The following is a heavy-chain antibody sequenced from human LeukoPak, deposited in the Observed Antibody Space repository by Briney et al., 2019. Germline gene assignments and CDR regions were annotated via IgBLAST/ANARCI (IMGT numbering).Heavy chain of an antibody. CDR2: INWKTGNG. D-gene: IGHD5-24*01. Sequence: GRYLRLSCSVSGFNFDDYAMHWVRQAPGRGLECVSGINWKTGNGIYADSVKSRFTISRDNAKNSLYLQMSSLRAEDTALYYCTRRAARWQFDLWGRGTLLTVSS. CDR3: TRRAARWQFDL. J-gene: IGHJ2*01. V-gene: IGHV3-9*01. CDR1: GFNFDDYA.